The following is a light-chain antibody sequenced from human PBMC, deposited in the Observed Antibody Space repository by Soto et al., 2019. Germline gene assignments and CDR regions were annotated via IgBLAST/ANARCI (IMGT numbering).Light chain of an antibody. Sequence: QSVLTQPASVSGSPGQSITISCTGTSSDVDAYNFVSWYQQHPGKAPKLIIYDVSNRPSGVSNRFSGSKSGNTASLTISGLQAEDEADYYCGSYTTSSNYVYGSGTKLTVL. CDR2: DVS. J-gene: IGLJ1*01. V-gene: IGLV2-14*01. CDR1: SSDVDAYNF. CDR3: GSYTTSSNYV.